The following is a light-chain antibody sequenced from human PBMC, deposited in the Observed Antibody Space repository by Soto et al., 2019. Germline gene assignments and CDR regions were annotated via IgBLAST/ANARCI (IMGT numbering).Light chain of an antibody. CDR1: QDVSSR. CDR2: AAS. J-gene: IGKJ5*01. CDR3: QQYNNWPLT. Sequence: DIQMTQSPSSVSASVGDRVTITCRASQDVSSRLAWYQQKPGKAPNLLIYAASTLQSGVPSRFSGSGSGTDFTLTITSLQSEDFAVYCCQQYNNWPLTFGPGTRLEIK. V-gene: IGKV1-12*01.